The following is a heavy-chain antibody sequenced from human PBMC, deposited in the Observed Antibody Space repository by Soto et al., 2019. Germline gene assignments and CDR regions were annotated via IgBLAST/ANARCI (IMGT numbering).Heavy chain of an antibody. Sequence: QVQLVQSGAEVKKPGASVKVSCKASGYTFTTYGISWVRHAPGQGLEWMGRISVDNGNTNYARKLQGRVTMTTDTSTSTAYMELRSLRSDDTAVYYCARVVGALGHWVDPWGQGTLGTVSS. J-gene: IGHJ5*02. CDR3: ARVVGALGHWVDP. D-gene: IGHD1-26*01. CDR2: ISVDNGNT. CDR1: GYTFTTYG. V-gene: IGHV1-18*01.